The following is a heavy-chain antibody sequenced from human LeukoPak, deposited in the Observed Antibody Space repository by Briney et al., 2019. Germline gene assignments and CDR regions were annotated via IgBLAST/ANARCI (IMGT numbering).Heavy chain of an antibody. D-gene: IGHD3-3*01. J-gene: IGHJ4*02. V-gene: IGHV3-48*04. CDR3: ARDFARIN. CDR2: ISSSSTI. CDR1: GFTFSSYS. Sequence: GGSLRPSCAASGFTFSSYSMNWVRQAPGKGLEWVSYISSSSTIYYADSVKGRFTISRDNAKNSLYLQMNSLRAEDTAVYYCARDFARINWGQGTLVTVSS.